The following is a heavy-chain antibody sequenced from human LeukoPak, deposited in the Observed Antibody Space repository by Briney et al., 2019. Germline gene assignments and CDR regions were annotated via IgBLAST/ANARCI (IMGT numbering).Heavy chain of an antibody. CDR3: ARLSTDQLPYWGFAFDI. CDR1: GYTFTGYY. Sequence: ASVKVSCKASGYTFTGYYMHWVRQAPGQGLEWIGWINPNSGGTNYAQKFQGRVTMTRDTSISTAYMELSRLRSDDTAVYYCARLSTDQLPYWGFAFDIWGQGTMVTVSS. J-gene: IGHJ3*02. D-gene: IGHD2-2*02. CDR2: INPNSGGT. V-gene: IGHV1-2*02.